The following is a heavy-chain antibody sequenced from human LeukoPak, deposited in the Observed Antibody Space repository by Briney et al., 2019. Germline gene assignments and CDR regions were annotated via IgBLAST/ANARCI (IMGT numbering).Heavy chain of an antibody. J-gene: IGHJ5*02. V-gene: IGHV3-11*01. D-gene: IGHD2-15*01. CDR3: ARDAIGYCSGGSCPNWFDP. CDR1: GFTFSDYY. CDR2: ISSSGSTI. Sequence: GGSLRLSCAASGFTFSDYYMSWIRQAPGKGLEWVSYISSSGSTIYYADSVKGRFTISRDNAKNSLYLQMNSLRAEDTAVYYCARDAIGYCSGGSCPNWFDPWGQGTLVTVSS.